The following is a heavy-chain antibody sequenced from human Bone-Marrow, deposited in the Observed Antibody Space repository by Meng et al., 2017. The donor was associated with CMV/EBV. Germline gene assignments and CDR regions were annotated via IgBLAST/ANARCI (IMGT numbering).Heavy chain of an antibody. CDR2: IHYSGDT. V-gene: IGHV4-39*07. D-gene: IGHD1-1*01. J-gene: IGHJ5*02. CDR1: GGSISGTSYY. Sequence: ESLKISCTVSGGSISGTSYYWGWIRQPPGKGLECIGSIHYSGDTHNNSSLKSRVTLSVDTSKNQFSLRLKSVTAADTAVYFCARYGTPGFDPWGQGILVTVSS. CDR3: ARYGTPGFDP.